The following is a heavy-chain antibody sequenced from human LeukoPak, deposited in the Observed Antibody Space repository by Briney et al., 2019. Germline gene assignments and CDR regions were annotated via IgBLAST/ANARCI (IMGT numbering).Heavy chain of an antibody. CDR1: GFTFSSYW. J-gene: IGHJ4*02. CDR2: IKQDGSEK. Sequence: GGSLRLSCAASGFTFSSYWMSWVRQAPGKGLEWVANIKQDGSEKYYVDSVKGRFTISRDNSQITVFLHMNSLRADDTAVYYCAQEHFDTSGYYSRFDNWGQGILVTVSS. CDR3: AQEHFDTSGYYSRFDN. V-gene: IGHV3-7*03. D-gene: IGHD3-22*01.